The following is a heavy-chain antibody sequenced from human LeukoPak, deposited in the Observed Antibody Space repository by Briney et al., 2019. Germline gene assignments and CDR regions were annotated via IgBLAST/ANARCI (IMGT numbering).Heavy chain of an antibody. CDR3: ARSRYCSSTSCYLPAT. CDR1: GFTFSDYY. V-gene: IGHV3-11*04. Sequence: GGSLRLSCAASGFTFSDYYMSWIRQAPGKGLEWVSYISSSGSTIHYADSVKGRFTISRDNSKNTLYPQMNSLRAEDTAVYYCARSRYCSSTSCYLPATWGQGTLVTVSS. D-gene: IGHD2-2*01. CDR2: ISSSGSTI. J-gene: IGHJ5*02.